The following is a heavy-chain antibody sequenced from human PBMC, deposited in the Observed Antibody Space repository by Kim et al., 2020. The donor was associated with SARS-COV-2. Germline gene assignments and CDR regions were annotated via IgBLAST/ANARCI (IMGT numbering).Heavy chain of an antibody. J-gene: IGHJ6*02. CDR1: GFTFSSYW. Sequence: GGSLRLSCAASGFTFSSYWMSWVRQAPGKGLEWVANIKQDGSEKYYVDSVKGRFTISRDNAKNSLSLQMNSLRAEDTAVYYCARDVGSSWYVGEYYYYYGMDVWGQGTTVTVSS. V-gene: IGHV3-7*01. CDR3: ARDVGSSWYVGEYYYYYGMDV. D-gene: IGHD6-13*01. CDR2: IKQDGSEK.